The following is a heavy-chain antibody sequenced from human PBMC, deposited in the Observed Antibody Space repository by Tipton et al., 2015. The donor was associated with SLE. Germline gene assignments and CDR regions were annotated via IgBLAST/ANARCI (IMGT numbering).Heavy chain of an antibody. CDR2: IWYDGSNK. Sequence: SLRLSCAASGFTFSSYGMHWVRQAPGKGLEWGAVIWYDGSNKYYADSVKGRFTISRDNSKNTLYLQMNSLRAEDTAVYYCAKGGLATVTNWYFDLWGRGTLVTVSS. J-gene: IGHJ2*01. CDR1: GFTFSSYG. D-gene: IGHD4-17*01. V-gene: IGHV3-33*06. CDR3: AKGGLATVTNWYFDL.